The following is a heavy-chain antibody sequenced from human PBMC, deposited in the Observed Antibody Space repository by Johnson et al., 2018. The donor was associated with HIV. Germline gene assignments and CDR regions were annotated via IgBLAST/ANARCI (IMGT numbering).Heavy chain of an antibody. J-gene: IGHJ3*02. CDR3: ARDWNEYSSSDGAFDI. D-gene: IGHD6-6*01. CDR2: ISADGDST. Sequence: QLVESGGGLVQPGGSLRLSCAASRFTFRIYAMTWVRQAPGKGLEWVSSISADGDSTYYADSVKGRFTISRDNSKNTLYLQMNSLRAEDTAVYYCARDWNEYSSSDGAFDIWGQGTMVTVSS. CDR1: RFTFRIYA. V-gene: IGHV3-23*04.